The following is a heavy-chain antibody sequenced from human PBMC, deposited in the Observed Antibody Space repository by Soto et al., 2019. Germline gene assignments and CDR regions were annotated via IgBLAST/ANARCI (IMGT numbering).Heavy chain of an antibody. J-gene: IGHJ6*02. Sequence: GASVKVSCKASGYTFTSYDLNGVRQATGQGPEWMGWMNPNSGNTGYAEKFHERVTITRDLSTSTAYMELSSLRSEDTAVYYCAGRYCSGGSCYNYYGMDVWGQGTTVTVSS. V-gene: IGHV1-8*01. CDR1: GYTFTSYD. CDR3: AGRYCSGGSCYNYYGMDV. D-gene: IGHD2-15*01. CDR2: MNPNSGNT.